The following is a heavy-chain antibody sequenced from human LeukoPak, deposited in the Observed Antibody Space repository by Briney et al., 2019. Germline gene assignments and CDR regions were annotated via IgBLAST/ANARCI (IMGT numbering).Heavy chain of an antibody. Sequence: GGSLRLSCAASGFTFSSYWLHWVRQAPGKGLAWVSRINSDGSRINYADSVKGRFTSSRDNAKNTLYLQMNSLRVEDTAVYFCARGGPVKSIYDPHWFDPWGQGTLVTVSS. CDR3: ARGGPVKSIYDPHWFDP. V-gene: IGHV3-74*01. CDR2: INSDGSRI. CDR1: GFTFSSYW. J-gene: IGHJ5*02. D-gene: IGHD5/OR15-5a*01.